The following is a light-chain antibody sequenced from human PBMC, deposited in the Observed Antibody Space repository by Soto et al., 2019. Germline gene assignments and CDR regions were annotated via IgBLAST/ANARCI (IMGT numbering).Light chain of an antibody. Sequence: DIRMTQSPSTLSASLGDRVTISCRASRNIDSWLAWYQQRPGGIPQLLIYSASNLQNGVPSRFSGSGSGTDFTLTINGLHPDDFATYYCQEFHSASRTFGQGTRV. CDR1: RNIDSW. V-gene: IGKV1-5*03. CDR3: QEFHSASRT. J-gene: IGKJ1*01. CDR2: SAS.